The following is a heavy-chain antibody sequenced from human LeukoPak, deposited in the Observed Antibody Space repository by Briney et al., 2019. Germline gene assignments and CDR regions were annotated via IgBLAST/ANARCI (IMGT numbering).Heavy chain of an antibody. CDR3: ARLKYYYGSGSYEDI. Sequence: SETLSLTCDVSGGSINDRDWWTWVRQPPGKGLEWLGEIQSSGRTNYNPSLKSRVTFSINKSQNQVFLNLGSVTAADTAVYYCARLKYYYGSGSYEDIWGQGTMVTVSS. CDR2: IQSSGRT. J-gene: IGHJ3*02. CDR1: GGSINDRDW. D-gene: IGHD3-10*01. V-gene: IGHV4-4*02.